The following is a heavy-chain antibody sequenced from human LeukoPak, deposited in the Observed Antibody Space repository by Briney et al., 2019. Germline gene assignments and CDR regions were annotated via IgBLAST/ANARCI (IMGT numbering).Heavy chain of an antibody. CDR3: TRVRGYDFDF. CDR2: FYRGDST. Sequence: GGSLRLSCAAFGFTVSSSYMYWVRQAPGKGLEWVSFFYRGDSTYYAEFVKGRFTISRDNAKNTLYLQMNSLRAEDTAVYYCTRVRGYDFDFWGQGTLVTVSS. CDR1: GFTVSSSY. V-gene: IGHV3-53*01. D-gene: IGHD5-12*01. J-gene: IGHJ4*02.